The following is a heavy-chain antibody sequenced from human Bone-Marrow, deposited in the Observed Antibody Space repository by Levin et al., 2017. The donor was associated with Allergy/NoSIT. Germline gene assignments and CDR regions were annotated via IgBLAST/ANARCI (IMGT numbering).Heavy chain of an antibody. V-gene: IGHV4-59*01. D-gene: IGHD5-24*01. CDR1: GGSISSYY. Sequence: SETLSLTCTVSGGSISSYYWSWIRQPPGKGLEWIGYIYYSGSTNYNPSLKSRVTISVDTSKNQFSLKLSSVTAADTAVYYCARDHGYNLHFDYWGQGTLVTVSS. CDR2: IYYSGST. CDR3: ARDHGYNLHFDY. J-gene: IGHJ4*02.